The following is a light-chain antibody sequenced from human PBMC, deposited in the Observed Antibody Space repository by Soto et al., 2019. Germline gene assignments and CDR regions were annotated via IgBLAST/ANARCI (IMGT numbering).Light chain of an antibody. CDR3: AAWDDSLSGSFG. J-gene: IGLJ1*01. Sequence: QSVLTQPPSASGTPGQRVTISCSGSSSNIGSNYVYWYQQLPGTAPKLLIYGNYQRPSGVPDRFSGSKSGTSATLAISGLRSEDEADYFCAAWDDSLSGSFGFATGTKV. V-gene: IGLV1-47*02. CDR1: SSNIGSNY. CDR2: GNY.